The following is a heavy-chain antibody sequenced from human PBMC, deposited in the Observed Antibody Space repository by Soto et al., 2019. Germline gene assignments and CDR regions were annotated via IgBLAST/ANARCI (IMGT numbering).Heavy chain of an antibody. J-gene: IGHJ4*02. CDR1: GFSLSTSGLG. Sequence: QITLKEYGPTLVRPTHTLTLTFTFSGFSLSTSGLGVGWIRQPPGKALEWLALIYLNDDKRYSPSLKARLTITKDTSKNQVVLTMTTMDPVETEKYSCAHRHSGLYLFDYWCQGTPVTVSS. D-gene: IGHD6-19*01. V-gene: IGHV2-5*01. CDR2: IYLNDDK. CDR3: AHRHSGLYLFDY.